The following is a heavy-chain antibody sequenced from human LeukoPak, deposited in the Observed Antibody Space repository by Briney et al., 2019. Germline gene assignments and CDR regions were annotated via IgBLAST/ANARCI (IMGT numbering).Heavy chain of an antibody. D-gene: IGHD1-26*01. CDR2: MYHSGTS. CDR1: GYSISSDYY. V-gene: IGHV4-38-2*01. CDR3: ARQVIGSHYHDY. J-gene: IGHJ4*02. Sequence: SETLSLTCAVPGYSISSDYYWGWFRQLPGKGLEWIGSMYHSGTSYYNPSLKIRVTVSLDTYKNQFFLRLSSVTAADTAVYYCARQVIGSHYHDYWGQGTLVTVSS.